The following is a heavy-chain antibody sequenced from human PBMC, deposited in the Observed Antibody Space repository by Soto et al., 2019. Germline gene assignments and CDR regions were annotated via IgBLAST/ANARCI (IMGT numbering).Heavy chain of an antibody. V-gene: IGHV3-30*04. CDR1: GFTFSSYA. Sequence: GGSLRLSCAASGFTFSSYAMHWVRQAPGKGLEWVAVISYDGSNKYYADSVKGRFTISRDNSKNTLYLQMNSLRAEDTAVYYCAREHPSVVGATTSAFDIWGQGTMVTVSS. J-gene: IGHJ3*02. D-gene: IGHD1-26*01. CDR3: AREHPSVVGATTSAFDI. CDR2: ISYDGSNK.